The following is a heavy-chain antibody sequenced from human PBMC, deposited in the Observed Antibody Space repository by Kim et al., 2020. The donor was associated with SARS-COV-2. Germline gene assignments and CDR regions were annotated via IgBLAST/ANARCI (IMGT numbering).Heavy chain of an antibody. V-gene: IGHV3-53*01. D-gene: IGHD6-19*01. CDR3: ARVVAGGFDY. CDR2: ST. J-gene: IGHJ4*02. Sequence: STYYADSVKGRFTISRDNSKNTLYLQMNGLRAEYTAVYYCARVVAGGFDYWGQGTLVTVSS.